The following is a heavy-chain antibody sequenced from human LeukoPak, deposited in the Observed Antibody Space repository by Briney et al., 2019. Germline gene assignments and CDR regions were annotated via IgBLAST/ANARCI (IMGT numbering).Heavy chain of an antibody. D-gene: IGHD5-12*01. V-gene: IGHV4-39*01. CDR3: ARNPIVAQLSAFDI. J-gene: IGHJ3*02. CDR2: IYYSGST. Sequence: HPSETLSLTCTVSGGSINSSSYYWGWIRQPPGKGLEWIGSIYYSGSTYYNPSLKSRVTISVDTSKNQFSLKLSSVTAADTAVYYCARNPIVAQLSAFDIWGQGTMVTVSS. CDR1: GGSINSSSYY.